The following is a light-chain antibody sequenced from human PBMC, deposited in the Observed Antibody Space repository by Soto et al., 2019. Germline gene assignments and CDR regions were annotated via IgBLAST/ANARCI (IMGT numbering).Light chain of an antibody. CDR1: QSISSY. CDR2: AAS. Sequence: DIQMTQNPSSLSASVGDRVTITCRASQSISSYLNWYQQKPGKAPKLLIYAASSLQSGVPSRFSGSGSGTDFTLTISSLQPEDFATYYCQQSYSTLLFTPAPGTKVDV. CDR3: QQSYSTLLFT. V-gene: IGKV1-39*01. J-gene: IGKJ3*01.